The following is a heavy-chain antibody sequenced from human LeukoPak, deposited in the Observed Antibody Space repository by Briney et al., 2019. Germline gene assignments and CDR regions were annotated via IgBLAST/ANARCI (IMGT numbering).Heavy chain of an antibody. J-gene: IGHJ3*02. CDR3: ANGFDI. Sequence: GGSLRLSCAASGFTFSSYGMHWVRQAPGKGLEWVAVIWYDGSNKYYADSVEGRFTISRDNSKNTLYLQMNSLRAEDTAVYYCANGFDIWGQATMVTLSS. CDR1: GFTFSSYG. CDR2: IWYDGSNK. V-gene: IGHV3-33*06.